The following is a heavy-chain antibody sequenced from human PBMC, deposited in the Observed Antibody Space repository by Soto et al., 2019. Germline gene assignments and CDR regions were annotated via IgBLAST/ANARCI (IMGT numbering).Heavy chain of an antibody. V-gene: IGHV3-23*01. CDR1: GFSFGSYA. CDR2: ISGSDGKT. Sequence: GGSLRLSCAASGFSFGSYALSWVRQAPGKGLEWVSTISGSDGKTLYADSVKGRFSISRDTSQSTLYLQMNSLRADDTAMYYCARWSYLDYWGQGTRVTVSS. J-gene: IGHJ4*02. CDR3: ARWSYLDY. D-gene: IGHD3-3*01.